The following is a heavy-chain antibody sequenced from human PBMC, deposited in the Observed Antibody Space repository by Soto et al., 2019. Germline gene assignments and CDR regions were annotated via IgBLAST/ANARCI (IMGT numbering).Heavy chain of an antibody. CDR1: GGSVSSGSYY. J-gene: IGHJ4*02. Sequence: PSETLSLTCTVSGGSVSSGSYYWSWIRQPPGKGLEWIGYIYYSGSTNYNPSLKSRVTISVDTSKNQFSLKLSSVTAADTAVYYCARELSSWYFDYWGQGALVTVSS. V-gene: IGHV4-61*01. CDR3: ARELSSWYFDY. CDR2: IYYSGST. D-gene: IGHD6-13*01.